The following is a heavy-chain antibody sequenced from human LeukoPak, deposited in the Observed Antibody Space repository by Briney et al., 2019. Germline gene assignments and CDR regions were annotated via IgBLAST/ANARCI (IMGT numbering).Heavy chain of an antibody. CDR1: GFTFSNYE. J-gene: IGHJ5*02. V-gene: IGHV3-48*03. CDR3: ARLLWFGEYNWFDP. Sequence: GGSLRLSCAASGFTFSNYEMHWVRQAPGRGLEWISYISSGGSSIYYADSVKGRFTISRDNAKNSLYLQMYSLRAEDTAVYYCARLLWFGEYNWFDPWGQGTLVTVSS. CDR2: ISSGGSSI. D-gene: IGHD3-10*01.